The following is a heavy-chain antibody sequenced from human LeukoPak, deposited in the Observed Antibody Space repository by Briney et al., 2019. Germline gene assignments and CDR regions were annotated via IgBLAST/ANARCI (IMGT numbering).Heavy chain of an antibody. CDR3: ARDLSGSNYYASGSYAD. CDR1: GYTLTELS. Sequence: WASVKVSCKVSGYTLTELSMHWVRQAPGKGLEWMGGFDPEDGETIYAQKFQGRVTMTRDTSTSTVYMELTSLRSEDTAVYYCARDLSGSNYYASGSYADWGQGTLVTVSS. V-gene: IGHV1-24*01. D-gene: IGHD3-10*01. J-gene: IGHJ4*02. CDR2: FDPEDGET.